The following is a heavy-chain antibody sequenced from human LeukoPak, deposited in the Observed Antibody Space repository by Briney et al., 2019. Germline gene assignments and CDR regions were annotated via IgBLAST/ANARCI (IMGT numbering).Heavy chain of an antibody. V-gene: IGHV3-23*01. Sequence: GGSLRLSCAASGFTFSSYAMSWVRQAPGKGLEWVSAISGRGGSTYYADSLGGRFTISRDNSKDMVYLQMNSLKVEDTAAYYCGKEGGAWGQGTKVTVSS. CDR3: GKEGGA. D-gene: IGHD3-16*01. J-gene: IGHJ5*02. CDR2: ISGRGGST. CDR1: GFTFSSYA.